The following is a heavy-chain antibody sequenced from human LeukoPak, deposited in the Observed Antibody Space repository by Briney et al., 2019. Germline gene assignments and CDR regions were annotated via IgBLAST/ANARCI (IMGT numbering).Heavy chain of an antibody. V-gene: IGHV3-30-3*01. CDR2: ISYDGSNK. J-gene: IGHJ6*02. CDR1: GFTFSSYA. Sequence: PGGSLRLSCAASGFTFSSYAVHWVRQAPGKGLEWVAVISYDGSNKYYADSVKGRFTISRDNSKNTLYLQMNSLRAEDTAVYYCARDRWVSYYGMDVWGQGTTVTVSS. CDR3: ARDRWVSYYGMDV. D-gene: IGHD4-23*01.